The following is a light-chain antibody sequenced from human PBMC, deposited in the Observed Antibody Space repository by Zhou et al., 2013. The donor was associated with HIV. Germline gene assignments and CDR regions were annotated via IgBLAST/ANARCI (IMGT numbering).Light chain of an antibody. V-gene: IGKV1-39*01. J-gene: IGKJ5*01. CDR1: QTISTY. CDR3: QQSYTYPPFT. CDR2: AAS. Sequence: DIQMTQSPSSLSASVGDRVTITCRASQTISTYLNWYRQKPGKVPELLIYAASNLQSGSRRGSVAVDLGQSSLSSSAVCNLRILLTYYCQQSYTYPPFTFGPGTRLXIK.